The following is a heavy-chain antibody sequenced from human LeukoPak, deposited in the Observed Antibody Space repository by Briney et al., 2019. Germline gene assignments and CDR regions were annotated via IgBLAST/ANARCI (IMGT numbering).Heavy chain of an antibody. D-gene: IGHD2-2*01. V-gene: IGHV3-23*01. CDR1: GFTFRNYG. CDR3: AKEWLYCSSTSCSGLGY. J-gene: IGHJ4*02. CDR2: ISGGGSYT. Sequence: GGSLRLSCAASGFTFRNYGMTWVRQAPGEGLEWVAVISGGGSYTNYADSVKGRFTISRDNSKNTLYLQMNSLRAEDTAAYYCAKEWLYCSSTSCSGLGYWGQGTLVTVSS.